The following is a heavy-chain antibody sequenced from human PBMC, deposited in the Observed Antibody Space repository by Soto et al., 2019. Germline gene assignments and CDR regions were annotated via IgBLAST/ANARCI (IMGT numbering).Heavy chain of an antibody. CDR3: ARGTRALITSFFAY. D-gene: IGHD1-20*01. Sequence: SETLSLNWSVSGDSISNYYWSGIRQTPGRGLEWIGCVHESGSTDYNPSLRGRVIISLHTSKSQFSLSLRSATAADTATYYCARGTRALITSFFAYWGQGIPVTVSS. V-gene: IGHV4-59*03. CDR1: GDSISNYY. J-gene: IGHJ4*02. CDR2: VHESGST.